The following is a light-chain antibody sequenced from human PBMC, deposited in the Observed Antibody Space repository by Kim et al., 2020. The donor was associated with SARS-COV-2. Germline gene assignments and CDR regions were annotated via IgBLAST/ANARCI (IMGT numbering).Light chain of an antibody. Sequence: APGERATRAGRASQSVSSSYVAWYQQKPGQAPRLLIYGASSRATGIPDRFSGSGSGTDFTLTISRLEPEDFAVYYCQQYGSSPRTFGQGTKVDIK. CDR1: QSVSSSY. CDR2: GAS. CDR3: QQYGSSPRT. J-gene: IGKJ1*01. V-gene: IGKV3-20*01.